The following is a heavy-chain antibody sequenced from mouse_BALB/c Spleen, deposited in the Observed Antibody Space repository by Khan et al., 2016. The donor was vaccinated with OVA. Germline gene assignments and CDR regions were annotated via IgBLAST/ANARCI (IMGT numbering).Heavy chain of an antibody. D-gene: IGHD2-13*01. V-gene: IGHV5-4*02. CDR1: GFIFSDYY. Sequence: EVELVESGGGLVKPGGSLKLSCAASGFIFSDYYMYWVRQTPEKRLEWVATISDGGRYTYYPDSVKGRFTISRDDAKNNLYLQMSSLKAEDTAIYYCESGYYGDPFAYWGQGTLVAVSA. CDR3: ESGYYGDPFAY. CDR2: ISDGGRYT. J-gene: IGHJ3*01.